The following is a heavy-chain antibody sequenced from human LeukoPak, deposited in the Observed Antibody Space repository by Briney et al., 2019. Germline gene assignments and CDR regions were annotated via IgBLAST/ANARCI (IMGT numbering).Heavy chain of an antibody. CDR1: GYTFTSYG. D-gene: IGHD2-2*01. J-gene: IGHJ4*02. CDR3: ARVRDIVVVPVYDY. V-gene: IGHV1-18*01. CDR2: ISAYNGNT. Sequence: GASVKVSCKASGYTFTSYGISWVRQAPGQGLEWMGWISAYNGNTNYAQKLQGRVTMTTDTSTSTACMELRSLRSDDTAVYYCARVRDIVVVPVYDYWGQGTLVTVSS.